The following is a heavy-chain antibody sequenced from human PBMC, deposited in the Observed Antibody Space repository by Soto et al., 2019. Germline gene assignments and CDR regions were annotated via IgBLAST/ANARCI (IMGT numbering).Heavy chain of an antibody. Sequence: QVQLLESGPGLVKPSQTLSLTCTVSGGSISSGGYYWSWIRQHPGKGLEWIGYIFYSGSTYYNPSLKSRVTISVDTSKIQFSLKLSSVTAADTAVYYCARGPGIMAKIDYWGQGTLVTVSS. CDR2: IFYSGST. CDR3: ARGPGIMAKIDY. V-gene: IGHV4-31*03. D-gene: IGHD3-16*01. J-gene: IGHJ4*02. CDR1: GGSISSGGYY.